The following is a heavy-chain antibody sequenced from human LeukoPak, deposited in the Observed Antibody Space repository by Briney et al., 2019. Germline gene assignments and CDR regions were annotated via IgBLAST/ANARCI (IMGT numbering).Heavy chain of an antibody. CDR3: TRHAPGIAVAGYDY. CDR1: GGSISSGDYY. CDR2: IYYSGST. D-gene: IGHD6-19*01. J-gene: IGHJ4*02. Sequence: NTSETLSLTCTVSGGSISSGDYYWSWIRQPPGKGLEWIGYIYYSGSTYYNPSLKSRVTISVDTSKNQFSLKLSSVTAADTAVYYCTRHAPGIAVAGYDYWGQGTLVTVSS. V-gene: IGHV4-30-4*08.